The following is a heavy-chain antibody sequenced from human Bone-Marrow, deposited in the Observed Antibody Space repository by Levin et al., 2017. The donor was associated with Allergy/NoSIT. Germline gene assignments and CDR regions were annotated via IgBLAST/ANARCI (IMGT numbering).Heavy chain of an antibody. Sequence: SQTLSLTCTVSGGSISSYYWSWIRQPAGKGLEWIGRIYTSGSTNYNPSLKSRVTMSVDTSKNQFSLKLSSVTAADTAVYYCARDQGITMVRGVIIMENWFDPWGQGTLVTVSS. CDR1: GGSISSYY. V-gene: IGHV4-4*07. CDR3: ARDQGITMVRGVIIMENWFDP. CDR2: IYTSGST. D-gene: IGHD3-10*01. J-gene: IGHJ5*02.